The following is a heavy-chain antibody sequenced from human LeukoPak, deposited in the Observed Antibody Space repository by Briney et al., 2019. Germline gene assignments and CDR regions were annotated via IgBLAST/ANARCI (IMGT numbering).Heavy chain of an antibody. D-gene: IGHD3-10*01. CDR3: ARDPAWFGELIFDY. J-gene: IGHJ4*02. V-gene: IGHV1-46*01. Sequence: GASVKVSCKASGYTFTSYYMHWVRQAPGQGLEWMGIINPSGGSTSYAQKFQGRVTITADKSTSTAYMELSSLRSEDTAVYYCARDPAWFGELIFDYWGQGTLVTVSS. CDR2: INPSGGST. CDR1: GYTFTSYY.